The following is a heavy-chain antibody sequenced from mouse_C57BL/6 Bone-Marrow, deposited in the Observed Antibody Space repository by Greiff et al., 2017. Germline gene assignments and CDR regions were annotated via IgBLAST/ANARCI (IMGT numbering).Heavy chain of an antibody. V-gene: IGHV1-5*01. D-gene: IGHD1-1*01. Sequence: EVKLMESGTVLARPGASVKMSCKTSGYTFTSYWMHWVKQRPGQGLEWIGAIYPGNSDTSYNQKFKGKAKLTAVTSASTAYMELSSLTNEGSAVYYCTKDYYGSSPAWFAYWGQGTLVTVSA. CDR1: GYTFTSYW. CDR3: TKDYYGSSPAWFAY. J-gene: IGHJ3*01. CDR2: IYPGNSDT.